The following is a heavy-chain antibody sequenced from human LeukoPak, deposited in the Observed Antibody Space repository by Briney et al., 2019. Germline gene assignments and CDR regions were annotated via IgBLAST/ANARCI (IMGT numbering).Heavy chain of an antibody. J-gene: IGHJ4*02. D-gene: IGHD7-27*01. Sequence: GGSLRLSCAASGFTFSTYTMYWVRHPPGKRLEWVSIVGSSGGGIHYADSVKGRFTISRDNSKNALYLQMNSLRVEDTAVYYCAIDPNWGTHSWGQGVLVTVSS. CDR3: AIDPNWGTHS. V-gene: IGHV3-23*01. CDR2: VGSSGGGI. CDR1: GFTFSTYT.